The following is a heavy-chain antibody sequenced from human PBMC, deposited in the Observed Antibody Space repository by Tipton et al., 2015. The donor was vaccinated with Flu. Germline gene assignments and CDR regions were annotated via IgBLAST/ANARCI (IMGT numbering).Heavy chain of an antibody. V-gene: IGHV4-34*01. CDR3: ARATYYYGSGSYFYY. CDR1: GGSFSGYY. J-gene: IGHJ4*02. D-gene: IGHD3-10*01. CDR2: INHSGST. Sequence: TLSLTCAAYGGSFSGYYWSWIRQPPGKGLEWIGEINHSGSTNYNPSLKSRVTISVDTSKNQFSLKLSSVTAADTAVYYCARATYYYGSGSYFYYWGQGTLVTVSS.